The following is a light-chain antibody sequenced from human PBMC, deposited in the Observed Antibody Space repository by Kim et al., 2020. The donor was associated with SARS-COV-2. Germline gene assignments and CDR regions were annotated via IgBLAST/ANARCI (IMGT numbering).Light chain of an antibody. J-gene: IGLJ2*01. CDR2: QDS. V-gene: IGLV3-1*01. CDR3: QAWDSSTVV. Sequence: VSPGQTASITCSGDKLGDKYACWYQQKPGQSPVLVIYQDSKRPSGIPERFSGSNSGNTATLTISGTQAMDEADYYCQAWDSSTVVFGGGTKLAVL. CDR1: KLGDKY.